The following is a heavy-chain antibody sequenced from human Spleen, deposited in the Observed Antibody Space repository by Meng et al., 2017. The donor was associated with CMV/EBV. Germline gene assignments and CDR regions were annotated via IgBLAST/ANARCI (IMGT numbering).Heavy chain of an antibody. CDR1: GYSISSGYY. CDR3: ARVVPAAGYYYGMDV. J-gene: IGHJ6*02. V-gene: IGHV4-38-2*02. CDR2: IYHSGSS. Sequence: SETLSLTCTVSGYSISSGYYWGWIRQPPGKGLEWIGSIYHSGSSYYNPSLKSRVTISVDTSKNQFSLKLSSVTAADTAVYYCARVVPAAGYYYGMDVWGQGTPVTVSS. D-gene: IGHD2-2*01.